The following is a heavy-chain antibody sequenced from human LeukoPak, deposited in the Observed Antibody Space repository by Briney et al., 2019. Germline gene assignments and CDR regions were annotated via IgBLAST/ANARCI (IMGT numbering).Heavy chain of an antibody. CDR2: IYYSGST. J-gene: IGHJ4*02. D-gene: IGHD4-17*01. Sequence: SETLSLTCTVSGGSISSYYWSWIRQPPGKGLEWIGYIYYSGSTNYNPSLKSRVTISVDTSKYQFSLKLSSVTAADTAVYYRARGGYGDYDEGFDYWGQGTLVTVSS. CDR3: ARGGYGDYDEGFDY. CDR1: GGSISSYY. V-gene: IGHV4-59*01.